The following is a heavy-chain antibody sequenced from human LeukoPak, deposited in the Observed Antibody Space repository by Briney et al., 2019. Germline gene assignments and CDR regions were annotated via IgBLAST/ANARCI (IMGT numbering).Heavy chain of an antibody. CDR3: ASRSEDYGDYLGYYYYYGMDV. V-gene: IGHV1-69*13. CDR1: GGTFSSYA. CDR2: IIPIFGTA. Sequence: ASVKVSCKASGGTFSSYAISWVRQAPGQGLEWMGGIIPIFGTANYAQKLQGRVTITADECTSTAYMELSSLRSEDTAVYYCASRSEDYGDYLGYYYYYGMDVWGQGTTVTVSS. D-gene: IGHD4-17*01. J-gene: IGHJ6*02.